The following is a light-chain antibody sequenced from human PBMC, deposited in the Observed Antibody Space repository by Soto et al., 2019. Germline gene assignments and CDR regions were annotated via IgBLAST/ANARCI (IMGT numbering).Light chain of an antibody. CDR1: QYISNY. CDR2: GAT. CDR3: QQSYGTPYT. J-gene: IGKJ2*01. V-gene: IGKV1-39*01. Sequence: DIQMTQSPSSLSASVGDRVTITCRASQYISNYLNWYQQKPGKAPKLLIFGATDLQGGVPPRFSGSGSGTDFTLTITRLQPEDFAAYYCQQSYGTPYTFGQGTRLEIK.